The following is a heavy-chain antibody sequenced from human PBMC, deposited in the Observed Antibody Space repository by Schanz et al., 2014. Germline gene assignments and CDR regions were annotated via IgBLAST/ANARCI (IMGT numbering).Heavy chain of an antibody. CDR2: ISGSGGST. CDR1: GFTFTTHS. J-gene: IGHJ4*02. D-gene: IGHD3-16*01. CDR3: AKGLYYDNTGGGFDY. V-gene: IGHV3-23*04. Sequence: EVQLVESGGGLVQPGGSLRLSCAASGFTFTTHSMTWVRQAPGKGLEWVSGISGSGGSTYYADSVKGRFTISRDNSKTTLSLQMNSLRAEDTAVYYCAKGLYYDNTGGGFDYWGQGTLXTVSS.